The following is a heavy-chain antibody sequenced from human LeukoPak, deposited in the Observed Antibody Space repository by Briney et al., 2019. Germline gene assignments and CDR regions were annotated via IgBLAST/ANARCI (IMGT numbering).Heavy chain of an antibody. CDR2: INWNGAST. D-gene: IGHD2-2*01. J-gene: IGHJ4*02. CDR1: GFIFDDYG. V-gene: IGHV3-20*04. Sequence: GGSLRLSCAASGFIFDDYGMSWVRQAPGKGLEWVSGINWNGASTGYADSVKGRFTIIRDNVKNSLSLQMNSLRAEDTALYYCVSNKEYQLLVFALWGQGTLVTVSS. CDR3: VSNKEYQLLVFAL.